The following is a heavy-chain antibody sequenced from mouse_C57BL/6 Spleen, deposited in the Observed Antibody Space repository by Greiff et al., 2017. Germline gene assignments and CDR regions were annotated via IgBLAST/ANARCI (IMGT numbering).Heavy chain of an antibody. CDR1: GYTFTSYW. CDR2: IDPSDSYT. J-gene: IGHJ4*01. D-gene: IGHD6-5*01. Sequence: QVQLQQSGAELVMPGASVKLSCKASGYTFTSYWMHWVKQRPGQGLEWIGEIDPSDSYTNYNQKFKGKSTLTVDKSSSTAYMQLSSLTSEDSAVYYCARGTYDAMDYWGQGTSVTVSS. V-gene: IGHV1-69*01. CDR3: ARGTYDAMDY.